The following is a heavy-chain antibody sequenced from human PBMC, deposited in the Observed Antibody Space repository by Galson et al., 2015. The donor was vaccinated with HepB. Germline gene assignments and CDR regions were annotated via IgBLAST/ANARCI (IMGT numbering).Heavy chain of an antibody. V-gene: IGHV3-23*01. Sequence: SLRLSCAASGFTFSSYAMSWVRQAPGKGLEWVSAISGSGGSTYYADSVKGRFTISRDNSKNTLYLQMNSLRAEDTAVYYCAKALRKGGGGKTDFDYWGQGTLVTASS. CDR3: AKALRKGGGGKTDFDY. CDR1: GFTFSSYA. CDR2: ISGSGGST. D-gene: IGHD3-16*01. J-gene: IGHJ4*02.